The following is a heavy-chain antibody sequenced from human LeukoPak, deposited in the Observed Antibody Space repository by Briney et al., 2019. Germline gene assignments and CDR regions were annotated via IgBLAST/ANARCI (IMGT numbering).Heavy chain of an antibody. CDR1: GFTFRSYG. V-gene: IGHV3-30*02. Sequence: GGSLRLSCAASGFTFRSYGMHWVRQAPGKGLEWVAFIRYDGSNQYYADSVEGRFTISRDNSKNTLYLQMHSLRAEDTAVYYCATDDYWGQGTLVTVSS. CDR2: IRYDGSNQ. CDR3: ATDDY. J-gene: IGHJ4*02.